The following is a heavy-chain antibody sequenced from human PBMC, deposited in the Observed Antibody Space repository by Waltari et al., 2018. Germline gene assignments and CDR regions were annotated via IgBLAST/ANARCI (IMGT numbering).Heavy chain of an antibody. V-gene: IGHV4-34*01. CDR2: INHSGST. J-gene: IGHJ4*02. Sequence: QVQLQQWGAGLLKPSETLSLTCAVYGGSFSGYSWSWIRQPPGKGLEWIGEINHSGSTNYNPSLKSRVTISVDTSKNQFSLKLSSVTAADTAVYYCARGLVGGYYDYFDYWGQGTLVTVSS. CDR3: ARGLVGGYYDYFDY. CDR1: GGSFSGYS. D-gene: IGHD3-22*01.